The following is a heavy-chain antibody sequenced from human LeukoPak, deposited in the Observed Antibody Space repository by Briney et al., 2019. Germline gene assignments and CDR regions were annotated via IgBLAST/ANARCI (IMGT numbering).Heavy chain of an antibody. Sequence: GRSLRLSCAASGFTFDDYAMHWVRQAPGKGQEGVSGISWNSGSIVYADSVKGRFTISRDNAKNSLYLQMNSLRAEDTALYYCAKDIGGGIVVVAATRGGGDYYYYYGMDVWGQGTTVTVSS. CDR1: GFTFDDYA. V-gene: IGHV3-9*01. CDR2: ISWNSGSI. CDR3: AKDIGGGIVVVAATRGGGDYYYYYGMDV. J-gene: IGHJ6*02. D-gene: IGHD2-15*01.